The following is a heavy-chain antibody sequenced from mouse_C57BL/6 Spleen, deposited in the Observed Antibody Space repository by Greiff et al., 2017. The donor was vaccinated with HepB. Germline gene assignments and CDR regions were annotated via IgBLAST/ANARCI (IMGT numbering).Heavy chain of an antibody. V-gene: IGHV1-59*01. Sequence: QVQLQQPGAELVRPGTSVKLSCKASGYTFTSYWMHWVKQRPGQGLEWIGVIDPSDSYTNYNQKFKGKATLTVDTSSSTAYMQLSSLTSEDSAVYYCARDHYGGDYWGQGTTLTVSS. D-gene: IGHD1-2*01. J-gene: IGHJ2*01. CDR3: ARDHYGGDY. CDR1: GYTFTSYW. CDR2: IDPSDSYT.